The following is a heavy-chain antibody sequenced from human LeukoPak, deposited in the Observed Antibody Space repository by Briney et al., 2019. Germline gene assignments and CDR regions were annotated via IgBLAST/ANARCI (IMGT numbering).Heavy chain of an antibody. Sequence: ASVKVSCKVSGYSLTELSMHWVRQTPGKGLEWMGGFDPEAGETIYAQKFQGRVTMTEDTSTDTAYMELSSLRSEDTAVFYCATWAGAVIVDKNGGVYWGQGTLVTVSS. J-gene: IGHJ4*02. CDR2: FDPEAGET. CDR1: GYSLTELS. D-gene: IGHD3-22*01. CDR3: ATWAGAVIVDKNGGVY. V-gene: IGHV1-24*01.